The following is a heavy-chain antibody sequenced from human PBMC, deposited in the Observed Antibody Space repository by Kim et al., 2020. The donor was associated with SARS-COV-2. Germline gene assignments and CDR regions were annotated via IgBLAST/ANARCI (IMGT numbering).Heavy chain of an antibody. Sequence: SETLSLTCAVSGVSINSSHWWSWVRQSPGKGLEWIGEIFHSGTTNYNPSLKSRLTISVDDSKNQFSLKLTSVTAADTAVYYCATLRASTGSYPFDIWGQGTMVTVSS. J-gene: IGHJ3*02. CDR1: GVSINSSHW. CDR2: IFHSGTT. CDR3: ATLRASTGSYPFDI. D-gene: IGHD1-26*01. V-gene: IGHV4-4*02.